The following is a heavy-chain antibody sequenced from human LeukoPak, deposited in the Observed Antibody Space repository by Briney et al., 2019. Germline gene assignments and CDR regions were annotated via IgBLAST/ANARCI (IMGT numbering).Heavy chain of an antibody. CDR2: ISQSSSII. D-gene: IGHD4-23*01. CDR1: GFSFSTYS. V-gene: IGHV3-48*04. CDR3: ARGRPHGNDY. J-gene: IGHJ4*02. Sequence: GGSLRLSCEASGFSFSTYSMNWVRQAPGKGLEWISYISQSSSIIFYADSVRGRFTISRDNAKNTLYLQMNSLRVEDTAVYYCARGRPHGNDYWGQGTLVTVSS.